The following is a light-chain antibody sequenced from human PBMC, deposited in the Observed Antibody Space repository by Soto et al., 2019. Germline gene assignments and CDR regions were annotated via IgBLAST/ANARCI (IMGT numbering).Light chain of an antibody. V-gene: IGKV1-5*03. CDR1: QSISDW. CDR2: KAS. Sequence: DIQMTQSPSTLSASVGDRVTITCRASQSISDWLAWYQQKPGKAPKLLIYKASSLESGVPSRFSGSGSGTEFTLTISSLQPDDYATYYCQEYNSHSRSTFGQGTKLEIK. J-gene: IGKJ2*01. CDR3: QEYNSHSRST.